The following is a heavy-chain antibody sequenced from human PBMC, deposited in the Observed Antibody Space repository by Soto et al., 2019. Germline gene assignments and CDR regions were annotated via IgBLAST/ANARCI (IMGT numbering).Heavy chain of an antibody. CDR2: ISYDGRHQ. D-gene: IGHD5-12*01. V-gene: IGHV3-30*03. Sequence: QVRLVGSGGDLVQPGRSLRLSCAASGFTFGSYGMHWVRQAPGKGLEWVAMISYDGRHQYYADSVKGRFTISRDNFKDTLYLQMNGLTPEDTAIYFCARELDIPPDYYFDYWGQGNLVTVSS. CDR3: ARELDIPPDYYFDY. CDR1: GFTFGSYG. J-gene: IGHJ4*02.